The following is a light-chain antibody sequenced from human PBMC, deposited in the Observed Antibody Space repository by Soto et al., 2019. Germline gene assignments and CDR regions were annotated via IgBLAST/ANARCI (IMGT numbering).Light chain of an antibody. CDR3: QTWATGIRV. V-gene: IGLV4-69*01. CDR2: VNSDGSH. J-gene: IGLJ1*01. CDR1: SGHSTYA. Sequence: QSVLTQSPSASASLGASVKLTCTLTSGHSTYAIAWLQQQPEKGPRYLMKVNSDGSHIKGDGIPDRFSGSSSGAERYLTISRLQSEDEADYYCQTWATGIRVFGTGTKVTVL.